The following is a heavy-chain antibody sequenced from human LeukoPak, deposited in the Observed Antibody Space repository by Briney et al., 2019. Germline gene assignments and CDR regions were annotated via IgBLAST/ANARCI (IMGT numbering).Heavy chain of an antibody. CDR1: GFTFSTYS. Sequence: PGGSLRLSCAASGFTFSTYSMNWVRQAPGKGLEWVSSISGSSNYIYYADSVKGRFSISRDDAKNLLFLQMNGLRVEDTAVYYCARDMTTATTCYLEHWGQGTLVTVSS. D-gene: IGHD4-17*01. CDR3: ARDMTTATTCYLEH. V-gene: IGHV3-21*06. CDR2: ISGSSNYI. J-gene: IGHJ1*01.